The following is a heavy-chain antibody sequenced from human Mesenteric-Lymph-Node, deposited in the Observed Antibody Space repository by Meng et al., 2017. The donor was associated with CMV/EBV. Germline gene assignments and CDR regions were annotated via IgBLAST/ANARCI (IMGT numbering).Heavy chain of an antibody. CDR2: IPYDASNK. CDR1: GFNFSDYC. Sequence: GESLKISCAASGFNFSDYCMHWVRQAPGKGLEWVAFIPYDASNKYYGDSVKGRFTISRDNSKDTQYLQMKSLRPEDTAVYFCAKGPGGDYYYGLDVWGQGTTVTVSS. V-gene: IGHV3-30*02. D-gene: IGHD3-16*01. CDR3: AKGPGGDYYYGLDV. J-gene: IGHJ6*02.